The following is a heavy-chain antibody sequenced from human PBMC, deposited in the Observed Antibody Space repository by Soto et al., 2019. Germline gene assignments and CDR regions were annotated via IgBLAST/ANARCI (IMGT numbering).Heavy chain of an antibody. CDR2: ISWNSGSI. Sequence: EVQLVESGGGLVQPGRSLRLSCAASGFTFDDYAMHWVRQAPGKGLEWVSGISWNSGSIGYADSVKGRFTISRDNAKNSLYLQMNSLRAEDTALYYCAKSPFGVVIPRDYYYYYMDVWGKGTTVTVSS. J-gene: IGHJ6*03. CDR1: GFTFDDYA. CDR3: AKSPFGVVIPRDYYYYYMDV. V-gene: IGHV3-9*01. D-gene: IGHD3-3*01.